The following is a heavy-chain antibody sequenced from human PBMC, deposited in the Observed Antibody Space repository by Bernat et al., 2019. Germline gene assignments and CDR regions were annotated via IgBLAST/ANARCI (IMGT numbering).Heavy chain of an antibody. CDR2: INPNSGGT. CDR1: GYTFTGYY. Sequence: QVQLVQSGAEVKKPGASVKVSCKASGYTFTGYYMHWVRQAPGQGLEWMGWINPNSGGTNYAQKFQGWVTMTRDTPISTAYMELSRLRSDDTAVYYCARGLNSSGWYGFWAFYIWGQGTMVTVSS. V-gene: IGHV1-2*04. CDR3: ARGLNSSGWYGFWAFYI. D-gene: IGHD6-19*01. J-gene: IGHJ3*02.